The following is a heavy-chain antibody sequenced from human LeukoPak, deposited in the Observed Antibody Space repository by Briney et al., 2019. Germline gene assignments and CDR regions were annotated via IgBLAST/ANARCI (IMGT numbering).Heavy chain of an antibody. Sequence: ASVNVSFMASGYSFSGYYIHWVRQAPGQGLEWMGWINPNSGGRNYAQKFQGRVTMTRDTSISTAYMELSRLRSDDTAVYYCARDTIPLYYFDSSGYYFLPDYWGQGTLVTVSS. CDR1: GYSFSGYY. J-gene: IGHJ4*02. D-gene: IGHD3-22*01. CDR3: ARDTIPLYYFDSSGYYFLPDY. CDR2: INPNSGGR. V-gene: IGHV1-2*02.